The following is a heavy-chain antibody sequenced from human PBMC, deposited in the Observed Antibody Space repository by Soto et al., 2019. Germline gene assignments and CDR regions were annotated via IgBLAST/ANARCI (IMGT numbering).Heavy chain of an antibody. CDR1: NFSVLTSIYY. Sequence: SETLSLTCTVSNFSVLTSIYYLAWIRQPPGKGLEWVGTVCYTGTTYYNPSLQSRVTISIDTSKNQFYLNLNSVTAADTAVYYCARNWNLALVPAAYFDSWGQGTLVTVSS. D-gene: IGHD2-2*01. CDR3: ARNWNLALVPAAYFDS. V-gene: IGHV4-39*01. CDR2: VCYTGTT. J-gene: IGHJ4*02.